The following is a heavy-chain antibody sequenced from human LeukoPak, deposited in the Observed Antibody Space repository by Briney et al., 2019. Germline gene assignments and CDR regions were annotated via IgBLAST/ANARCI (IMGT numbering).Heavy chain of an antibody. J-gene: IGHJ4*02. V-gene: IGHV4-59*01. Sequence: SETLSLTCTVSGGSISSYYWSWIRQPPGKGLEWIGYIYYSGSTNYNPSLKSRVTISVDTSKNQFSLKLSSVTAADTAVYYCARVPYGDYLDYWGQGTLVTVSS. CDR3: ARVPYGDYLDY. CDR2: IYYSGST. CDR1: GGSISSYY. D-gene: IGHD4-17*01.